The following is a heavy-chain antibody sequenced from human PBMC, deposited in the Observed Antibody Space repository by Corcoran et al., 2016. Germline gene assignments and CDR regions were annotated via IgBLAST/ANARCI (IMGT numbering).Heavy chain of an antibody. Sequence: EVQLVESGGGLVQPGGSLRLSCAASGFTFSSYSMNWVRQAPGKGLEWVSYISSSSSTIYYADSVKGRFTLSRDNAKNSLYLQMNSLRDEDTAVYYCARAFGYPRSYYFDYWGQGTLVTVSS. CDR3: ARAFGYPRSYYFDY. D-gene: IGHD3-22*01. CDR2: ISSSSSTI. V-gene: IGHV3-48*02. J-gene: IGHJ4*02. CDR1: GFTFSSYS.